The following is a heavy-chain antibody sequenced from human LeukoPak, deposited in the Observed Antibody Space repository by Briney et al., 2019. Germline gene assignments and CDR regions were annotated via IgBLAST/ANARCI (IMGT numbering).Heavy chain of an antibody. V-gene: IGHV3-66*01. D-gene: IGHD3-9*01. CDR3: TTASDILGPTWVAYYYGMDV. J-gene: IGHJ6*02. Sequence: GGSLRLSCAAFGFTVSDNYMSWVRQAPGKGLEWVSVIYSGGRTYYADSVKGRFTISRDISENRLYLQMNGLRVEDTAVYYCTTASDILGPTWVAYYYGMDVWGQGTTVTVSS. CDR1: GFTVSDNY. CDR2: IYSGGRT.